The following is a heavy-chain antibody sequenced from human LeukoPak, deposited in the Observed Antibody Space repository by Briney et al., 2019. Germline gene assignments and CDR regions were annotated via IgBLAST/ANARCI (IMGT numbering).Heavy chain of an antibody. CDR2: LYYSGST. V-gene: IGHV4-39*01. J-gene: IGHJ6*02. D-gene: IGHD6-13*01. Sequence: PSETLSLTCTVAGGSISSSSYYWGWIRQPPGKGLEWIGNLYYSGSTYYNPSLRSRVTISVDTSKNQFSLKLSSVTAADTAVYYCAKLPSSSSWPPYYCYGMDVWGQGTTVTVSS. CDR1: GGSISSSSYY. CDR3: AKLPSSSSWPPYYCYGMDV.